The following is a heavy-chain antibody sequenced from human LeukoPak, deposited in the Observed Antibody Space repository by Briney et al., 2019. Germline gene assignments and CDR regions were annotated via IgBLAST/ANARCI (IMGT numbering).Heavy chain of an antibody. Sequence: PSEILSLTCAVYGGSFSGYYWSWIRQPPGKGLEWIGEINHSGSTNYNPSLESRVTISADTSKNQFSLKLSSVTAADTAVYYCASSDDILTGYYKGLDNWGQGTLVTVSS. J-gene: IGHJ4*02. CDR1: GGSFSGYY. V-gene: IGHV4-34*01. D-gene: IGHD3-9*01. CDR3: ASSDDILTGYYKGLDN. CDR2: INHSGST.